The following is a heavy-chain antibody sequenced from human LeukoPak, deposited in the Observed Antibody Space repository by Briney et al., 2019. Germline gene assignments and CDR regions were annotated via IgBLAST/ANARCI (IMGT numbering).Heavy chain of an antibody. J-gene: IGHJ4*02. CDR2: IYTSGST. CDR3: ARSDILTGYYDY. CDR1: GGSISSGSYY. D-gene: IGHD3-9*01. V-gene: IGHV4-61*02. Sequence: PSQTLSLTCTVSGGSISSGSYYWRWIRQPAGKGLEWIGRIYTSGSTNYNPSLKSRVTISVDTSKNQFSLKLSSVTAADTAVYYCARSDILTGYYDYWGQGTLVTVSS.